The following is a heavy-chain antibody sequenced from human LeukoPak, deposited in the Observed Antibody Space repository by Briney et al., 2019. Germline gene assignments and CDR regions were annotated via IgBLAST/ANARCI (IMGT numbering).Heavy chain of an antibody. CDR3: ARDSGRDGYGMDV. J-gene: IGHJ6*02. CDR2: IYYSGST. D-gene: IGHD6-25*01. V-gene: IGHV4-31*03. Sequence: SETLSLTCTVSGGSISSGSYYWSWIRQPPGKGLEWIGYIYYSGSTYYNPSLKSRVTISVDTSKNQFSLKLSSVTAADTAVYYCARDSGRDGYGMDVWGQGTAVTVSS. CDR1: GGSISSGSYY.